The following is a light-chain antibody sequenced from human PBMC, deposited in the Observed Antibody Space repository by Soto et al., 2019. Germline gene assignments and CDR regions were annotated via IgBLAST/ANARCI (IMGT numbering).Light chain of an antibody. J-gene: IGKJ1*01. V-gene: IGKV1-5*03. CDR1: QSIYKW. CDR3: LHYDTFPWT. Sequence: DIQMTQSPSTLSASVGDRVAITCRASQSIYKWLAWYQQKPGKAPNLLIYEASTLESGVPSRFSGSGSETEFTLTISSLQPGDFATYYCLHYDTFPWTFGQGTRVDIK. CDR2: EAS.